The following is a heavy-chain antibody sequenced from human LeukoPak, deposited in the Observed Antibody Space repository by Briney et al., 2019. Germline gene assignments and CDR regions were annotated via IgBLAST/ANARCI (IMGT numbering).Heavy chain of an antibody. CDR1: GFPFSSVG. V-gene: IGHV3-23*01. Sequence: PSGGSLRLSCVASGFPFSSVGMNWVRQAPGKGLEWVSAISGSGGSTYYADSVKGRFTISRDNSKNTLYLQMNSLRAEDTAVYYCAKYRGVNYWGQGTLVTVSS. CDR3: AKYRGVNY. J-gene: IGHJ4*02. D-gene: IGHD3-10*01. CDR2: ISGSGGST.